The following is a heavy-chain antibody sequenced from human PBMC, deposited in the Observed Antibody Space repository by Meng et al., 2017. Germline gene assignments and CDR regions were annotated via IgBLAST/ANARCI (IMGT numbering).Heavy chain of an antibody. V-gene: IGHV4-61*01. J-gene: IGHJ4*02. Sequence: GQLQESGPGLVRPSETLSLTCTVSGGSVSSGSYYWSWIRQPPGKGLEWIGYIYYSGSTNYNPSLKSRVTISVDKSKNQFSLKLSSVTAADTAVYYCARGTDYGDYYFDYWGQGTLVTVSS. CDR1: GGSVSSGSYY. CDR2: IYYSGST. D-gene: IGHD4-17*01. CDR3: ARGTDYGDYYFDY.